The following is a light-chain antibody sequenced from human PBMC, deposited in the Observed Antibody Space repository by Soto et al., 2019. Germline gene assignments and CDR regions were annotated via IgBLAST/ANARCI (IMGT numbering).Light chain of an antibody. V-gene: IGKV3-15*01. CDR3: HQYNNWPLNS. CDR2: DAS. CDR1: QSVSNN. J-gene: IGKJ2*03. Sequence: EIVMTQSPATLSVSPGVRATLSCRASQSVSNNLAWYQQKPGQAPRLLIYDASTRATGIPARFSGSGSGMDFTVTISSLQSEDFAVYYCHQYNNWPLNSFGQGTRLEI.